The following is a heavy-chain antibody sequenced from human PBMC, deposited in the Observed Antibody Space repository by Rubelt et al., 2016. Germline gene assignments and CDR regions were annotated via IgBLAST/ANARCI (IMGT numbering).Heavy chain of an antibody. J-gene: IGHJ4*02. D-gene: IGHD2-2*01. V-gene: IGHV4-38-2*02. CDR3: TIEAAAFFDY. CDR1: GYSISSGYY. Sequence: QVQLQESGPGLVKPSETLSLTCTVSGYSISSGYYWGWIRQPPGKGLEWIGSIYYSGSTYYNPSLKGRVPISGDTSKNQFSRKLGSVTAAETAVYYCTIEAAAFFDYWGQGTLVTVSS. CDR2: IYYSGST.